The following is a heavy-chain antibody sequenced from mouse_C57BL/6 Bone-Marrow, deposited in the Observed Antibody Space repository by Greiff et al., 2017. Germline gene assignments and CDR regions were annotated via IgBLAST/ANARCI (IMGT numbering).Heavy chain of an antibody. J-gene: IGHJ4*01. D-gene: IGHD2-1*01. V-gene: IGHV5-2*01. Sequence: DVMLVESGGGLVQPGESLKLSCESNEYEFPSHDMSWVRKTPEKRLELVAAINSDGGSTYYPDTMERRFIISRDNTKKTLYLQMSSLRSEDTALYYCERPGNPGDYYAMDYWGQGTSVTVSS. CDR2: INSDGGST. CDR1: EYEFPSHD. CDR3: ERPGNPGDYYAMDY.